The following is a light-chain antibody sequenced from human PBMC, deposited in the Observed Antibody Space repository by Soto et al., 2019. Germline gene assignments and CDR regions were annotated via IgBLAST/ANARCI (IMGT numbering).Light chain of an antibody. V-gene: IGLV1-40*01. J-gene: IGLJ1*01. Sequence: QPVLTQPPSVSGAPGQRVTISCTGSSSNIGAPYDVHWYQHLPGTAPKLLIYGNSNRPSGVPDRFSGSKSGTSASLAITGLQAEDEAVYYCQTFDSSLGGFYVFGTGTKLTVL. CDR1: SSNIGAPYD. CDR2: GNS. CDR3: QTFDSSLGGFYV.